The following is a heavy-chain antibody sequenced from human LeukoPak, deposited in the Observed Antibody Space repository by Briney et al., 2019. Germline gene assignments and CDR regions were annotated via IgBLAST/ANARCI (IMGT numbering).Heavy chain of an antibody. J-gene: IGHJ6*03. CDR1: GGSFSDYY. V-gene: IGHV4-34*01. D-gene: IGHD3-16*01. CDR2: INHDGSA. CDR3: ARRRFGGLDYYYYMDV. Sequence: PSETLSLTCAVYGGSFSDYYWTWIRQPPGKGLEWIGEINHDGSANYNPSLRSRVTILVDASKNQFSLKVSSVTAADTAVYYCARRRFGGLDYYYYMDVWGKGTTVTVSS.